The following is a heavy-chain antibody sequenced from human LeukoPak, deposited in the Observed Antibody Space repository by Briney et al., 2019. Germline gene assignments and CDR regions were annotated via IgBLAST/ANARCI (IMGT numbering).Heavy chain of an antibody. Sequence: GGSLRLSCAASGFTFSIFAMRRVRRARGKGREGVSVISGSGDSTHYADSLKGRFTISRDNSKTTLYVQMHSLRAEDTAVYYCATHGSGSYYNAPDHWGQGTLVTVSS. CDR2: ISGSGDST. J-gene: IGHJ4*02. D-gene: IGHD3-10*01. CDR1: GFTFSIFA. CDR3: ATHGSGSYYNAPDH. V-gene: IGHV3-23*01.